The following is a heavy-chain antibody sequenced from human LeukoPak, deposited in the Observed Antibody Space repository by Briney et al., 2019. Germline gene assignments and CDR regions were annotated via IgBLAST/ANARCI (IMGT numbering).Heavy chain of an antibody. Sequence: GGSLRLSCAASGFTFSSYAMSWVRQAPGKGLEWVSAISGSGGSTYYADSVKGRFTISRDNSKNTLYLQMNSLRAEDTAVYYCAKSILPFTTSCSFDYCGQGTLVTVSS. D-gene: IGHD2-2*01. V-gene: IGHV3-23*01. CDR3: AKSILPFTTSCSFDY. CDR1: GFTFSSYA. J-gene: IGHJ4*02. CDR2: ISGSGGST.